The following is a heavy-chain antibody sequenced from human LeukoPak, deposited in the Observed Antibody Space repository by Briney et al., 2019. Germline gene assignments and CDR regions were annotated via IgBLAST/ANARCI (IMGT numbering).Heavy chain of an antibody. D-gene: IGHD3-10*01. V-gene: IGHV4-39*01. CDR1: GGSISSSSYY. CDR3: ARLSSGHYYYYYYYMDV. J-gene: IGHJ6*03. CDR2: IYYSGST. Sequence: SETLSLTCTVSGGSISSSSYYWGWIRQPPGKGLERIGSIYYSGSTYYNPSLKSRVTISVDTSKNQFSLKLSSVTAADTAVYYCARLSSGHYYYYYYYMDVWGKGTTVTVSS.